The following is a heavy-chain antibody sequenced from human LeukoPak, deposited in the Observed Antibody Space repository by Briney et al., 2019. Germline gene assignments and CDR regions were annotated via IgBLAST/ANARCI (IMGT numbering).Heavy chain of an antibody. D-gene: IGHD2-15*01. CDR2: MDPNSGNT. Sequence: ASVKVSCKASGYTFSGYYMHWVRQATGQGLEWMGWMDPNSGNTGYAQKFQGRVTMTRNTSISTAYMELSSLRSEDTAVYYCARAGGYCGRISCPYYFDYWGQGSLVTVSS. CDR3: ARAGGYCGRISCPYYFDY. V-gene: IGHV1-8*02. J-gene: IGHJ4*02. CDR1: GYTFSGYY.